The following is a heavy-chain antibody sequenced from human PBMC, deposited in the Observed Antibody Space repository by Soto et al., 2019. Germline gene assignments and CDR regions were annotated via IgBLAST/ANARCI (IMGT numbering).Heavy chain of an antibody. D-gene: IGHD3-16*01. V-gene: IGHV4-30-4*01. Sequence: QVQLQESGPGLVKPSQTLSLTCTVSGGSISSGDYYWSWIRQPPGKGLEWIGYIYYSGSTVYNPSLKNRVTISLDTSKLQFSLKLSSVTAADTAVYYCVREGGDHWFDPWGQGTLVTVSS. CDR2: IYYSGST. CDR1: GGSISSGDYY. J-gene: IGHJ5*02. CDR3: VREGGDHWFDP.